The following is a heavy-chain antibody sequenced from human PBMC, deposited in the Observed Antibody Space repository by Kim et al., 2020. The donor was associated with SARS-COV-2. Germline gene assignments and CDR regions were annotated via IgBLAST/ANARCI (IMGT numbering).Heavy chain of an antibody. D-gene: IGHD3-22*01. V-gene: IGHV4-34*01. Sequence: SETLSLTCAVYGGSFSGYYWSWIRQPPGKGLEWIGEINHSGSTNYNPSLKSRVTISVDTSKNQFSLKLSSVTAADTAVYYCARSATMIVAVIDAFDIWGQGTMVTVSS. J-gene: IGHJ3*02. CDR3: ARSATMIVAVIDAFDI. CDR2: INHSGST. CDR1: GGSFSGYY.